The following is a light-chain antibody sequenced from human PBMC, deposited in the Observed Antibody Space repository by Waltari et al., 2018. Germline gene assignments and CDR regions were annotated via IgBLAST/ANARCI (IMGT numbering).Light chain of an antibody. CDR2: RSD. V-gene: IGLV1-44*01. CDR1: PPTIGTNH. CDR3: AAWDDSLNGRWV. Sequence: QSVLTQPPSVSGTPGPRVTIPCPASPPTIGTNHVKWYQQFPGKAPKLLIYRSDQRPSGAPDRFAGSKSGTSASLAISGLQSEDEADYYCAAWDDSLNGRWVFGGGTKVTVL. J-gene: IGLJ3*02.